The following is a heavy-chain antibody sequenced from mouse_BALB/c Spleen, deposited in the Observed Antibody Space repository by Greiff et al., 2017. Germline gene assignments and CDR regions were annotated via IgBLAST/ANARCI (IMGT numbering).Heavy chain of an antibody. D-gene: IGHD2-1*01. J-gene: IGHJ2*01. CDR2: ISSGGST. Sequence: EVKLMESGGGLVKPGGSLKLSCAASGFTFSSYAMSWVRQTPEKRLEWVASISSGGSTYYPDSVKGRFTISRDNARNILYLQMSSLRSEDTAMYYCARKIYYGNYADVFDYWGQGTTLTVSS. CDR1: GFTFSSYA. CDR3: ARKIYYGNYADVFDY. V-gene: IGHV5-6-5*01.